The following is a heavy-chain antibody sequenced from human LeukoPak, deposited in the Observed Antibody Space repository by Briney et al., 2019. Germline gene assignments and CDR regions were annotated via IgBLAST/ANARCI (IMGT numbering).Heavy chain of an antibody. CDR3: TCGWYYYYGMDV. D-gene: IGHD6-19*01. CDR1: GFTFSNAW. Sequence: GGSLRLSCAASGFTFSNAWMNWVRQAPGKGLEWVGRIKSKTDGGTTDYAAPVKGRFTISRDDSKNTLYLQMNSLKTEDTAVYYCTCGWYYYYGMDVWGQGTTVTVSS. CDR2: IKSKTDGGTT. V-gene: IGHV3-15*07. J-gene: IGHJ6*02.